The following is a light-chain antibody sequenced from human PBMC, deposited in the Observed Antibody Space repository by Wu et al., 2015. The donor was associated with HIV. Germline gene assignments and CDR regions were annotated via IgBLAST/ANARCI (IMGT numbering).Light chain of an antibody. V-gene: IGKV3D-15*01. Sequence: EIVMTQSPTSLSVSPGERATLSCRASQTVGTNLAWYQQKPGQIPRLLIYDASTRATGIPVRFSGSGSGTDFTLTISSLEPEDFAVYYCQQTSNWPLTFGQGTRLEIK. CDR2: DAS. CDR3: QQTSNWPLT. J-gene: IGKJ5*01. CDR1: QTVGTN.